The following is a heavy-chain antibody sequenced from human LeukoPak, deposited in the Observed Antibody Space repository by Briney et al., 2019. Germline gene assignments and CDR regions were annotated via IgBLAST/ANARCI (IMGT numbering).Heavy chain of an antibody. V-gene: IGHV3-30*18. CDR1: GFTFSSYG. Sequence: GGSLRLSCAASGFTFSSYGMHWVRQAPGKGLEWVAVISYDGSNKYYADSVKGRFTISRDNSKNTLYLQMNSLRAEDTAVYYCAKIQRGYSYGTSDYWGQGTLVTVSS. CDR2: ISYDGSNK. J-gene: IGHJ4*02. CDR3: AKIQRGYSYGTSDY. D-gene: IGHD5-18*01.